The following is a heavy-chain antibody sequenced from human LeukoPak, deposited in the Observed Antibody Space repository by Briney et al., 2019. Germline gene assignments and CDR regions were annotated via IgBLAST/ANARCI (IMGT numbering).Heavy chain of an antibody. J-gene: IGHJ5*02. D-gene: IGHD2-8*01. CDR2: ISWNSGRT. V-gene: IGHV3-9*01. Sequence: PGGSLRLSCAASGFIFDDYAMHWVRQAPGKGLEWVSGISWNSGRTDYADSVKGRFTISRDNAKNSLYLQMNSLRAEDKAVYDCARELDMVYAPERWFDPWGQGTLVTVSS. CDR3: ARELDMVYAPERWFDP. CDR1: GFIFDDYA.